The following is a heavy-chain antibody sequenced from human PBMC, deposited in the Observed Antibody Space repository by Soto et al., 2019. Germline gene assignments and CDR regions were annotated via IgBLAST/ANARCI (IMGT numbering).Heavy chain of an antibody. J-gene: IGHJ6*02. CDR2: ISAYNGNT. V-gene: IGHV1-18*01. Sequence: ASVKVSCKASGYTFTSYGISWVRQAPGQGLEWIGWISAYNGNTNYAQKHQGRVTMTTDTSTSTAYMELRSLRSDDTAVYYCAASYYYDSSGYYSARDYYYGMDVWGQGTTVTVSS. D-gene: IGHD3-22*01. CDR1: GYTFTSYG. CDR3: AASYYYDSSGYYSARDYYYGMDV.